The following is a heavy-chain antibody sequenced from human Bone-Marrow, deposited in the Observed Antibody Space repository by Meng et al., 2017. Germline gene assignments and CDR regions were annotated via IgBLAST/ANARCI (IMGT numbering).Heavy chain of an antibody. D-gene: IGHD2-15*01. CDR2: ISSSSSYI. J-gene: IGHJ4*02. CDR3: AKDRCSGGSCYSLRGKFDY. Sequence: GESLKISCAASGFTFSSYSMNWVRQAPGKGLEWVSSISSSSSYIYYADSVKGRFTISRDNAKNSLYLQMNSLRAEDTAVYYCAKDRCSGGSCYSLRGKFDYWGQGKLVTVYS. V-gene: IGHV3-21*01. CDR1: GFTFSSYS.